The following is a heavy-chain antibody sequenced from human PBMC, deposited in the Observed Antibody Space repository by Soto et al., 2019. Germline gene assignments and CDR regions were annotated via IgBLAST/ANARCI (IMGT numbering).Heavy chain of an antibody. CDR1: GGTFSSYA. CDR3: ARERGHCSSTTCYLHYYGMDV. J-gene: IGHJ6*02. V-gene: IGHV1-69*06. D-gene: IGHD2-2*01. CDR2: IIPIFGTA. Sequence: SVKVSCKASGGTFSSYAISWVRQAPGRGLEWMGGIIPIFGTANYAQKFQGRVTITADKSTSTAYMELSSLRSDDTAVYYCARERGHCSSTTCYLHYYGMDVWGQGTTVTVSS.